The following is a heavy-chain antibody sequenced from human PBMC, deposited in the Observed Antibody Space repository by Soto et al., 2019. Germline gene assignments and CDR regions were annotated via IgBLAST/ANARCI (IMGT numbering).Heavy chain of an antibody. Sequence: GESLKISCKGSGYSFTSYWISWVRQMPGKGLEWMGRIDPSDSYTNYSPSFQGHVTISADKSISTAYLQWSSLKASDTAMYYCAGGPYDSSGYSAFDIWGQGTMVTVSS. D-gene: IGHD3-22*01. CDR3: AGGPYDSSGYSAFDI. J-gene: IGHJ3*02. CDR2: IDPSDSYT. CDR1: GYSFTSYW. V-gene: IGHV5-10-1*01.